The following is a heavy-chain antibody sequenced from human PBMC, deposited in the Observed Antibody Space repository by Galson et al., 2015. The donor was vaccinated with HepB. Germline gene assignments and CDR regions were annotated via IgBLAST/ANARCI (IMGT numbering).Heavy chain of an antibody. D-gene: IGHD6-19*01. CDR1: GFTFSSYG. V-gene: IGHV3-23*01. CDR3: AKGFSGWPFDY. J-gene: IGHJ4*02. CDR2: MGGGVDST. Sequence: SLRLSCAASGFTFSSYGMSWVRQAPGKGLEWVSGMGGGVDSTYYADAVKGRFTISRDKSKNTLFLQMNSLRAEDTAVYYCAKGFSGWPFDYWGQGTLVIVSS.